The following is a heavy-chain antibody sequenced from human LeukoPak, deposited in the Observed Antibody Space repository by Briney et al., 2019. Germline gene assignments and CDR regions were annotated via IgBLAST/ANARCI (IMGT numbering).Heavy chain of an antibody. CDR3: ARGQQLVKTD. J-gene: IGHJ4*02. CDR2: IYSGGST. CDR1: GFTVSSNY. D-gene: IGHD6-13*01. V-gene: IGHV3-66*01. Sequence: GGSLRLSCAASGFTVSSNYMSWVRQAPGKGLEWVSVIYSGGSTYYADSVKGRFTISRDNSKNTVYLQMDSLRAEDTAPYYCARGQQLVKTDWGQGTLVTVSS.